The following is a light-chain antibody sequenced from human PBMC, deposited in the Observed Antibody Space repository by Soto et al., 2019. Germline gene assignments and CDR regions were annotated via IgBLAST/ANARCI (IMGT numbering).Light chain of an antibody. CDR1: SSDVGGYNY. CDR3: SSYAGSSNV. V-gene: IGLV2-8*01. CDR2: EVN. Sequence: QSALTQPPSASGSPGQSVAISCNGTSSDVGGYNYVSWYQQNPGKAPKLMIYEVNKRPSGVPDRFSGSKSGNTASLTVSGLQAEDEADYYCSSYAGSSNVFGTGTKVTV. J-gene: IGLJ1*01.